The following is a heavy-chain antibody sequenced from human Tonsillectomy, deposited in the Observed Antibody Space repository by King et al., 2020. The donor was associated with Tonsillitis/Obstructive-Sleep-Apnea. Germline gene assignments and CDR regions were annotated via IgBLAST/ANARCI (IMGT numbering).Heavy chain of an antibody. CDR1: GGSFSGYY. CDR3: ARGGTTVTTKTGSRTRNWYFDL. V-gene: IGHV4-34*01. D-gene: IGHD4-17*01. J-gene: IGHJ2*01. Sequence: VQLQQWGAGLLKPSETLSLTCAVYGGSFSGYYWSWIRQPPGKGLEWIGEINHSGSTNYNPSLKSRVTISVDTSKNQFSLKLCSVTAAETAVYYCARGGTTVTTKTGSRTRNWYFDLWGRGTLVTVSS. CDR2: INHSGST.